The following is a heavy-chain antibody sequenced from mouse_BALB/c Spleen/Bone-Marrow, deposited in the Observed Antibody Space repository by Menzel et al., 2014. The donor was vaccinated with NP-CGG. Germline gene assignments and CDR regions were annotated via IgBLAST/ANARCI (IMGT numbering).Heavy chain of an antibody. J-gene: IGHJ4*01. CDR2: ISSGGDT. Sequence: EVHLVESGGGLVKPGGSLKLSCATSGFTFNNYAMSWVRQTPEKRLEWVASISSGGDTFYSDSVKGRFTISGDSARNILYLQMTSLRSEDTAMYYCARGLTYGFEGYALYYWGQGTSVTVSS. V-gene: IGHV5-6-5*01. CDR3: ARGLTYGFEGYALYY. CDR1: GFTFNNYA. D-gene: IGHD2-2*01.